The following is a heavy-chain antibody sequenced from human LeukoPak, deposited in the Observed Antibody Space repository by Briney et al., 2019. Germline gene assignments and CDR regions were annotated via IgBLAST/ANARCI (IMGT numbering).Heavy chain of an antibody. V-gene: IGHV3-21*01. Sequence: GGSLRLSCVGSPTFPFSDYSMNWVRRAPGKGLEWVSSISRTGGDIYYADSVKGRFTISRDNAKNSLYLQMNSLRAEDTAVYYCAELGITMIGGVWGKGTTVTISS. CDR1: PTFPFSDYS. CDR2: ISRTGGDI. CDR3: AELGITMIGGV. D-gene: IGHD3-10*02. J-gene: IGHJ6*04.